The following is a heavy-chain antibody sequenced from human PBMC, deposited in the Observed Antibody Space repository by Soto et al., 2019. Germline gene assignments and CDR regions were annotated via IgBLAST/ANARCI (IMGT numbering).Heavy chain of an antibody. Sequence: DVQLVESGGGLVHPGRSLRLSWAASGLPFDDYPLYWVRQAPGKGLEWVSGISWNSGSMGYADSVRARFTISRDNAKNSLYLQMTSLRTEDTALYYCAKGKLRFLEWPLDYWGQGTLVTVSS. V-gene: IGHV3-9*01. D-gene: IGHD3-3*01. CDR1: GLPFDDYP. J-gene: IGHJ4*02. CDR2: ISWNSGSM. CDR3: AKGKLRFLEWPLDY.